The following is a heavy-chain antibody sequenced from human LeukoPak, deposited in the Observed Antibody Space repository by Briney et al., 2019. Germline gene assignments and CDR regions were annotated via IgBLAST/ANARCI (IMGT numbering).Heavy chain of an antibody. D-gene: IGHD6-19*01. CDR1: GGTFSSYA. CDR3: ASNGIAVAGSNWFDP. V-gene: IGHV1-69*06. CDR2: IIPIFGTA. Sequence: SVKVPCKASGGTFSSYAISWVRQAPGQGLEWMGGIIPIFGTANYAQKFQGRVTITADKSTSTAYMELSSLRSEDTAVYYCASNGIAVAGSNWFDPWGQGTLVTVSS. J-gene: IGHJ5*02.